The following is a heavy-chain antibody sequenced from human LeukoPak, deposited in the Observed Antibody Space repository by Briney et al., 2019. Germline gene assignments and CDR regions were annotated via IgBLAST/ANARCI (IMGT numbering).Heavy chain of an antibody. D-gene: IGHD2-15*01. Sequence: SETLSLTCTVSGYSISSGYYWGSIRQPPGKGLEWIGSIYHSGSTYYNPPLKSRVTMSVDTSKNQFSLKLTSVTAADAAVYYCAREAYCSGGSCYSGYFDSWGQGTLVTVSS. CDR1: GYSISSGYY. J-gene: IGHJ4*02. CDR2: IYHSGST. V-gene: IGHV4-38-2*02. CDR3: AREAYCSGGSCYSGYFDS.